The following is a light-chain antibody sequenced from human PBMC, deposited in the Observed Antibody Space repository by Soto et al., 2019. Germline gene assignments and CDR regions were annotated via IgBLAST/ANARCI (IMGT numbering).Light chain of an antibody. CDR2: SAS. CDR1: QTISIY. Sequence: DIQMTQSPSSLSASVGDRVTITCRASQTISIYLNWYQQKPGSVPKLLIYSASSLQSGVPSRFSGSGSGTDFTHTISSLQPEDFATYYCQQSYSALRTFGQGTKLEIK. CDR3: QQSYSALRT. V-gene: IGKV1-39*01. J-gene: IGKJ2*02.